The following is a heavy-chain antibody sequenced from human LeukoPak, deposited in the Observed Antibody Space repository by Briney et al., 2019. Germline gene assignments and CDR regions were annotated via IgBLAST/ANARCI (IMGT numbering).Heavy chain of an antibody. CDR1: GFTCSNYW. CDR3: ARRDVFDI. J-gene: IGHJ3*02. V-gene: IGHV3-74*01. CDR2: INYDGTTT. Sequence: PGGSLRLSCAASGFTCSNYWMHWVRRAPGKGLVWVSRINYDGTTTGYADSVKGRFTISRDNDKNTLYLQMNSPRAEDTAVYYCARRDVFDIWGQGTMVTVSS.